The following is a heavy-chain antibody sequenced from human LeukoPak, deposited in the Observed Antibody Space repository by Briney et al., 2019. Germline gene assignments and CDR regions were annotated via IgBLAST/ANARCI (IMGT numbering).Heavy chain of an antibody. D-gene: IGHD3-10*01. CDR3: ARAPTVVEGVIIPPPDY. J-gene: IGHJ4*02. CDR2: IYYSGST. CDR1: GGSISSRRYY. V-gene: IGHV4-39*01. Sequence: PPQTLSPTCTVSGGSISSRRYYWGWLRQPPGKGLEWFVSIYYSGSTYYNPSLKSRVTISVATAKSQFSVKLSSVTPADTAVYYCARAPTVVEGVIIPPPDYWGQGTLVTVSS.